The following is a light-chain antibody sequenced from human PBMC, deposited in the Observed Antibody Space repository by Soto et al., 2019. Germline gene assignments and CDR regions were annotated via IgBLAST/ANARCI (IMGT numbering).Light chain of an antibody. J-gene: IGLJ1*01. CDR2: EGS. Sequence: QSALTQPASVSGSPGQSITISCTGTSSDVGSYTLVSWYQQHPGKAPKLMIYEGSKRPSGVSNRLSGSKSGNTASLTIAGLQAEDEADYYCCSYAGSSTFEVFGTGTKLTVL. CDR3: CSYAGSSTFEV. CDR1: SSDVGSYTL. V-gene: IGLV2-23*03.